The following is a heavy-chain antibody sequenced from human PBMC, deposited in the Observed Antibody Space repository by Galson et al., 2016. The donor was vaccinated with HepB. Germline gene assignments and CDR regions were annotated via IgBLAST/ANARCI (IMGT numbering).Heavy chain of an antibody. CDR1: GFTFSNYA. CDR2: IDGSGDIT. V-gene: IGHV3-23*01. D-gene: IGHD1-26*01. CDR3: AKDRLVGVNTWTFDS. J-gene: IGHJ4*02. Sequence: SLRLSCAASGFTFSNYAMTWVRQAPGKGLEWVSAIDGSGDITHYADTVKGRFTISRDNSKNTLYLQMSSLKAEDTAVYYCAKDRLVGVNTWTFDSWGQGTLVAVSA.